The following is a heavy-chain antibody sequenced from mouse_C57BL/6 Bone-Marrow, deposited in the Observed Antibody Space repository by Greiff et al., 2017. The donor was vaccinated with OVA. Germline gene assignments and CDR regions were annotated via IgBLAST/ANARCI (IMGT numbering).Heavy chain of an antibody. CDR1: GYSITSGYY. CDR3: ARDLPDY. Sequence: EVKLVESGPGLVKPSQSLSLTCSVTGYSITSGYYWNWIRQFPGNKLEWMGYISYDGSNNYNPSLKNRISITRDTSKNQFFLKLNSVTTEDTATYYCARDLPDYWGQGTLVTVSA. V-gene: IGHV3-6*01. J-gene: IGHJ3*01. CDR2: ISYDGSN.